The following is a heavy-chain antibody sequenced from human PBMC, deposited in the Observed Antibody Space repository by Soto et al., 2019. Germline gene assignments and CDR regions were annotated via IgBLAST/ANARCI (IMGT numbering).Heavy chain of an antibody. CDR3: AKVEDYYGSGSSNFDY. CDR2: ISGSGGST. V-gene: IGHV3-23*01. D-gene: IGHD3-10*01. CDR1: GFTFSSYA. J-gene: IGHJ4*02. Sequence: EVQLLESGGGLVQPGGSLRLSCAASGFTFSSYAMSWVRQAPGKGLEWVSAISGSGGSTYYADSVKGRFTISRDNSKNTLYMQMNSLRAEDTAVYYCAKVEDYYGSGSSNFDYWGQGNLVTVSS.